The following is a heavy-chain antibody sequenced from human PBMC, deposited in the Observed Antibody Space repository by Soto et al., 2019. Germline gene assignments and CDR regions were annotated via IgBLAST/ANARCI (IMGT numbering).Heavy chain of an antibody. CDR2: IIPILGIA. Sequence: SSEDSGVTLNSYTISWLRQSTRKGLEWMGRIIPILGIANYAQKFQGRVTTTADKSTSTAYMELSSLRSEDTAVYYCARVRSGDIVDLYYYYMDVWGKGTTVTVS. V-gene: IGHV1-69*02. D-gene: IGHD2-15*01. J-gene: IGHJ6*03. CDR3: ARVRSGDIVDLYYYYMDV. CDR1: GVTLNSYT.